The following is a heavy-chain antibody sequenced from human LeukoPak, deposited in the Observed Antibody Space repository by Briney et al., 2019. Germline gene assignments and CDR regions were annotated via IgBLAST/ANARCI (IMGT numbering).Heavy chain of an antibody. Sequence: SETLSLTCAVYGGSFSGYYWSWIRQPPGKGLEWIGEINHSGSTNYNPSLKSRVTISVDTSKNQFSLKLSSVTAADTAVYYCARVLSSGWYIVDYWGQGTLVTVSS. V-gene: IGHV4-34*01. CDR2: INHSGST. D-gene: IGHD6-19*01. CDR3: ARVLSSGWYIVDY. J-gene: IGHJ4*02. CDR1: GGSFSGYY.